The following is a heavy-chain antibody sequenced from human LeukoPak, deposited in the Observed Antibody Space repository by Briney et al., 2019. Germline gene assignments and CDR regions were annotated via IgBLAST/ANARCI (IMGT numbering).Heavy chain of an antibody. CDR3: AREWESRNFDY. J-gene: IGHJ4*02. V-gene: IGHV4-39*07. CDR2: IYYSGST. Sequence: SETVSLTCTVSGGSISSSSYYWGWIRQPPGKGLEWIGSIYYSGSTYYSPSLKSRVTISVDTSKNQFSLKLSSVTAADTAVYYCAREWESRNFDYWGQGTLVTVSS. D-gene: IGHD1-26*01. CDR1: GGSISSSSYY.